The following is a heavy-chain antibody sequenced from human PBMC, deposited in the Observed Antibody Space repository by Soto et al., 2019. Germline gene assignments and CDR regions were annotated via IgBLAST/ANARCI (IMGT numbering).Heavy chain of an antibody. CDR3: AAGGNPRSGYDYLLGYYGMDV. J-gene: IGHJ6*02. CDR2: IVVGSGNT. Sequence: SVKVSCKASGFTFTSSAVQWVRQARGQRLEWIGWIVVGSGNTNYAQKFQERVTITRDMSTSTAYMELSSLRSDDTVVYYCAAGGNPRSGYDYLLGYYGMDVWGQGTTVTVSS. V-gene: IGHV1-58*01. D-gene: IGHD5-12*01. CDR1: GFTFTSSA.